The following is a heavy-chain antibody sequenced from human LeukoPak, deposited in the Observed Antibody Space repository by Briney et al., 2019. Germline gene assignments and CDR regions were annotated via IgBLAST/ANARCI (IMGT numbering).Heavy chain of an antibody. CDR1: ELTVSSNH. V-gene: IGHV3-53*01. J-gene: IGHJ5*02. CDR2: LYSGGTT. CDR3: AKDEGIAAAGTEWFDP. Sequence: GGSLRLSCAASELTVSSNHMSWVRQAPGKGLEWVSVLYSGGTTYYTDSVKGRFTISRDDSKNTVYLQMNSLRAEDTAVYYCAKDEGIAAAGTEWFDPWGQGTLVTVSS. D-gene: IGHD6-13*01.